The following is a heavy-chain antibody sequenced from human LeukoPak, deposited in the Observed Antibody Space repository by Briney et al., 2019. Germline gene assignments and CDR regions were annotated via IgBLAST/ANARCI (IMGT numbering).Heavy chain of an antibody. CDR3: ASLNPGQLVRPLGGAFDY. D-gene: IGHD6-6*01. J-gene: IGHJ4*02. CDR1: GGSISSGGYY. V-gene: IGHV4-31*03. Sequence: SETLSLTCTVSGGSISSGGYYWSWIRQHPGKGLEWIGYIYYSGSTNYNPSLKSRVTISVDTSKNQFSLKLSSVTAADTAVYYCASLNPGQLVRPLGGAFDYWGQGTLVTVSS. CDR2: IYYSGST.